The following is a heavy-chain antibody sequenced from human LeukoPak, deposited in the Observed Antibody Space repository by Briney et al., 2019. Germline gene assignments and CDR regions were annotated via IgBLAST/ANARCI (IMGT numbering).Heavy chain of an antibody. CDR2: INHSGST. Sequence: SETPSLTCAVYGGSFSGYYWSWIRQPPGKGLEWIGEINHSGSTNYNPSLKSRVTISVDTSKNQFSLKLSSVTAADTAVYYCARGSGIAAAGTGGVDYWGQGTLVTVSS. D-gene: IGHD6-13*01. V-gene: IGHV4-34*01. CDR3: ARGSGIAAAGTGGVDY. CDR1: GGSFSGYY. J-gene: IGHJ4*02.